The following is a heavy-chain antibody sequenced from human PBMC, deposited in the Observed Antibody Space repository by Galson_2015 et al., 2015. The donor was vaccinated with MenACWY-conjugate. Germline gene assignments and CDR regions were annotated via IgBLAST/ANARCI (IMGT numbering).Heavy chain of an antibody. CDR1: GYTFTSYA. CDR3: ARDPHRQLPYYYYGMDV. J-gene: IGHJ6*02. CDR2: INAGNGNT. V-gene: IGHV1-3*01. D-gene: IGHD2-2*01. Sequence: QSGAEVKKPGESLRLSCKASGYTFTSYAMHWVRQAPGQRLEWMGWINAGNGNTKYSQKFQGRVTIARDTSASTAYMELSSLRSEDTAVYYCARDPHRQLPYYYYGMDVGGQGPRSPSP.